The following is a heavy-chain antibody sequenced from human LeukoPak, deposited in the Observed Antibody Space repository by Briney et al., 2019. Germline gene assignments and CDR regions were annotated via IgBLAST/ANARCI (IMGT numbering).Heavy chain of an antibody. V-gene: IGHV4-39*01. CDR3: ARAVAHPRNWFDP. D-gene: IGHD4-23*01. Sequence: SETLSLNCTVSGGSISSSSYYWGWIRQPPGKGLEWIGSIYYSGSTYYNPSLESRVTISVDTSKNQFSLKLSSVTAADTAVYYCARAVAHPRNWFDPWGQGTLVTVSS. CDR1: GGSISSSSYY. J-gene: IGHJ5*02. CDR2: IYYSGST.